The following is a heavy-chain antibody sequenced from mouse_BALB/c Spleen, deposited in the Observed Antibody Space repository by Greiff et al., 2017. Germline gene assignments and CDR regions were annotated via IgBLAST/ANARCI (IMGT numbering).Heavy chain of an antibody. CDR2: ISSGSSTI. CDR1: GFTFSGFG. V-gene: IGHV5-17*02. J-gene: IGHJ3*01. D-gene: IGHD2-2*01. Sequence: EVQLVESGGGLVQPGGSRKLSCAASGFTFSGFGMHWVRQAPEKGLEWVAYISSGSSTIYYADTVKGRFTIARDNPKNTLFLQLTSLRSEDTAMYYCARSFYYGYDGFAYWGQGTLVTVSA. CDR3: ARSFYYGYDGFAY.